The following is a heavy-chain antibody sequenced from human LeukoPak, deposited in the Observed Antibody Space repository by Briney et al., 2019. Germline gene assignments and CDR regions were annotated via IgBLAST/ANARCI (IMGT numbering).Heavy chain of an antibody. V-gene: IGHV4-34*01. Sequence: PSETLSLTCTASGGSFSGSFWSWVRQPPGQGLEWIGQVHYSGGTSYNPSLRSRVTMSVDTSNNQFSLNLKSVTAAHTAVYFCARHGLDLWSAPVFSFGSWGQGPLVTVSS. CDR2: VHYSGGT. CDR3: ARHGLDLWSAPVFSFGS. J-gene: IGHJ4*02. CDR1: GGSFSGSF. D-gene: IGHD3-3*01.